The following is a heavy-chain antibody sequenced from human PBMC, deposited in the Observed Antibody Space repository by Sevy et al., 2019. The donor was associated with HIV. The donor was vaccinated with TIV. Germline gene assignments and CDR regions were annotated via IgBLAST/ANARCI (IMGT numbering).Heavy chain of an antibody. CDR3: ARGGDSSGYSTLTFDY. J-gene: IGHJ4*02. D-gene: IGHD3-22*01. V-gene: IGHV3-7*01. CDR2: IKQDGSEK. CDR1: GFTFSSYW. Sequence: GGSLRLSCAASGFTFSSYWMSWVRQAPGKGLEWVANIKQDGSEKYYVDSVKGRFTISRYNAKNSLYLQMNSLRAEDTAVYYCARGGDSSGYSTLTFDYWGQGTLVTVSS.